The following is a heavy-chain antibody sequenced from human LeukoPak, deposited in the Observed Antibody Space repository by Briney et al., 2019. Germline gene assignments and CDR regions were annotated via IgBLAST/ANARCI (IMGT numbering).Heavy chain of an antibody. Sequence: GGSLRLSCAASGFTFGNSAMTWGRQVPGKGLQWVSTISHSGDTTYYADFVKGRFTISRDNSKNTLYLQMNSLRAEDTAVYYCAKDGLYGDYVSFDYWGQGTLVTVSS. J-gene: IGHJ4*02. CDR1: GFTFGNSA. V-gene: IGHV3-23*01. CDR3: AKDGLYGDYVSFDY. CDR2: ISHSGDTT. D-gene: IGHD4-17*01.